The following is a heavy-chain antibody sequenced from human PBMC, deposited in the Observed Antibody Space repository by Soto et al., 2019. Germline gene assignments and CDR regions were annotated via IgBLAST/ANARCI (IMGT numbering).Heavy chain of an antibody. CDR2: LSDNGGHT. V-gene: IGHV3-23*01. CDR1: VFTFSSYA. J-gene: IGHJ6*02. Sequence: GGSLRLSCAGSVFTFSSYAMSWVRQAPGKGLEWVSTLSDNGGHTYYADSVKGRFTISRDNSKNTLYLQMNSLRAEDTAVYYCAKDSQNVLVSAARVYGMDVWGQGTTVTVSS. CDR3: AKDSQNVLVSAARVYGMDV. D-gene: IGHD2-2*01.